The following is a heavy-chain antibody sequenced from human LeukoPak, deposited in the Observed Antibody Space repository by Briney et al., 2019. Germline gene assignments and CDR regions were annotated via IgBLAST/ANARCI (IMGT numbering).Heavy chain of an antibody. D-gene: IGHD3-10*01. J-gene: IGHJ3*02. V-gene: IGHV4-34*01. Sequence: SETLSLTCAVYGGSFSGYYWSWIRQPPGKGLEWIGEINHSGSTNYNPSLKSRVTISVDTSKNQFSLKLSSVTAADTAVYYCARSDGYGLIGIWGQGTMVTVSS. CDR2: INHSGST. CDR3: ARSDGYGLIGI. CDR1: GGSFSGYY.